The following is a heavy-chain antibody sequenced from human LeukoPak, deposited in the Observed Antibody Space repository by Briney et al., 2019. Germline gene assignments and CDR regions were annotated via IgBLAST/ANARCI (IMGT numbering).Heavy chain of an antibody. D-gene: IGHD3-16*01. CDR1: GFTFGSYS. Sequence: PGGSLRLSCAASGFTFGSYSMNWVRQAPGKGLEWVSSISSSSSYIYYADSVKGRFTISRDNAKNSLYLQMNSLRAEDTAVYYCARDALTDYSRAFDIWGQGTMVTVSS. CDR3: ARDALTDYSRAFDI. J-gene: IGHJ3*02. CDR2: ISSSSSYI. V-gene: IGHV3-21*01.